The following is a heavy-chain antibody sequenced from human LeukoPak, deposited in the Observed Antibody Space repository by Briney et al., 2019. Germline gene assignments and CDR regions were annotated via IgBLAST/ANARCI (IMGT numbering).Heavy chain of an antibody. D-gene: IGHD4-17*01. CDR1: GYSFTGYY. Sequence: GASVKVSCKASGYSFTGYYMHWVRQAPGQGLEWMGWINPNSGGTNYAQKFQGRVTMTRDTSTSTVYMELSSLRSEDTAVYYCARDYGDYVWFDPWGQGTLVTVSS. CDR3: ARDYGDYVWFDP. CDR2: INPNSGGT. J-gene: IGHJ5*02. V-gene: IGHV1-2*02.